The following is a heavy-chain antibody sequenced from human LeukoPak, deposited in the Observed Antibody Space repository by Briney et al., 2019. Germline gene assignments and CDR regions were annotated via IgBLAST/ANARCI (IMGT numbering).Heavy chain of an antibody. CDR3: AKPVYGSGSYHDAFDI. V-gene: IGHV3-30*02. CDR1: GFTFSSYG. J-gene: IGHJ3*02. D-gene: IGHD3-10*01. CDR2: IRYDGSNK. Sequence: HPGGSLRLSCAASGFTFSSYGMHWVRQAPGKGLEWVAFIRYDGSNKYYADSVKGRFTISRDNSKNTLYLQMNSLRAEDTAVYYCAKPVYGSGSYHDAFDIWGQGTMVTVSS.